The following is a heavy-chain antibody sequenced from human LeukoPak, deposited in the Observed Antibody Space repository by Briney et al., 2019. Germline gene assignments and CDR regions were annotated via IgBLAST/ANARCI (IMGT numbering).Heavy chain of an antibody. D-gene: IGHD3-10*01. J-gene: IGHJ4*02. CDR3: ASGPRSMVRGVIMDY. Sequence: GASVKVSCKASGGTFSSYAISWVRQAPGQGLEWMGGIIPIFGTANYAQKFQGRVTITADESTSTAYMELSSLRSEDTAVYYCASGPRSMVRGVIMDYWGQGTLVTVSS. CDR2: IIPIFGTA. V-gene: IGHV1-69*13. CDR1: GGTFSSYA.